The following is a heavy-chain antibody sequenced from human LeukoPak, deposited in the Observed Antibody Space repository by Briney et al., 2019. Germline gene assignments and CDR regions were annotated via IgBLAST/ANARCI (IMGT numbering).Heavy chain of an antibody. V-gene: IGHV5-51*01. CDR2: IYPGDSDT. Sequence: GESLKISCKGSGYTFTNSWIAWVRQMPGKGLEWMGIIYPGDSDTRYSPPFQGQVTISADKSISTAYLQWSSLKASDTAMYYCARHLTTVFDYWGQGTLVTVSS. CDR3: ARHLTTVFDY. D-gene: IGHD4-17*01. J-gene: IGHJ4*02. CDR1: GYTFTNSW.